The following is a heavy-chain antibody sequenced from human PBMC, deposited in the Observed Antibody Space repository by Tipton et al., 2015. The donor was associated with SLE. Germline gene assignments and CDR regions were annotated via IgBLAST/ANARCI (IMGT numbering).Heavy chain of an antibody. V-gene: IGHV4-61*03. CDR3: ARKGWGYEVVDY. Sequence: GLVKPSETLSLTCSVSGASLSRGSYYWTWIRQPPGKGLEWLGYVHSSGTTNYTPSLKSRLTISSDTSKNHFSLNLTSVTAADTAVYYCARKGWGYEVVDYWGQGTLVTVSS. D-gene: IGHD7-27*01. J-gene: IGHJ4*02. CDR1: GASLSRGSYY. CDR2: VHSSGTT.